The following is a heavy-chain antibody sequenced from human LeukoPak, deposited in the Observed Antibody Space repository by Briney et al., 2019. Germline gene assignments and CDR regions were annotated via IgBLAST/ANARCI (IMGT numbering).Heavy chain of an antibody. Sequence: SGTLSLTCAVSGGSISSSNWWSWVRQPPGKGLEWIGEIYHSGSTNYNPSLKSRVTISVDTSKNQFSLKLSSVTAADTAVYYCARRQYSSSSDHMDVWGKGTTVTVSS. CDR3: ARRQYSSSSDHMDV. CDR1: GGSISSSNW. D-gene: IGHD6-6*01. J-gene: IGHJ6*03. V-gene: IGHV4-4*02. CDR2: IYHSGST.